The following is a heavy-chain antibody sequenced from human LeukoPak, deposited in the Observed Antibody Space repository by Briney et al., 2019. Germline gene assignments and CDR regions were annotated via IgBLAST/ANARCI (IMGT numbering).Heavy chain of an antibody. CDR3: ARGEEDFDY. Sequence: SETLSLTCTVSGGSVSSGNYYWSWIRQPPGKGLEWIGYIYYSGSTNYNSSLKSRVTTSVDTSKNQFSLKLSSVTAADTAVYYCARGEEDFDYWGQGTLVTVSS. CDR2: IYYSGST. V-gene: IGHV4-61*01. CDR1: GGSVSSGNYY. J-gene: IGHJ4*02.